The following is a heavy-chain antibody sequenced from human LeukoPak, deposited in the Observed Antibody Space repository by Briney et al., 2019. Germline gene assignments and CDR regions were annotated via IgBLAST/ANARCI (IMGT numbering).Heavy chain of an antibody. D-gene: IGHD6-25*01. J-gene: IGHJ4*02. V-gene: IGHV4-34*01. CDR1: GGSFSGYY. CDR2: INHSGST. CDR3: TAGRSDYFDF. Sequence: PSETLSLTCAVYGGSFSGYYWSWIRQPPGKGPEWIGEINHSGSTNYNPSLKSRVTISVDTSKNQFSLKLSSVTAADTAVYYCTAGRSDYFDFWGQGTLVTVSS.